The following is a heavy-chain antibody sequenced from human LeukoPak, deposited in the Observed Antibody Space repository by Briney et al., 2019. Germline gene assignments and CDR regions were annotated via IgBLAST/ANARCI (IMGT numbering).Heavy chain of an antibody. Sequence: GGSLRLSCAASGFTFSGYWMMWVRQAPGKGLEWVSYISSSSTTIYYADSVKGRFTISRDNAKNSLYLQMNSLRAEDTAVYYCAKSSSSYYDSSGYLDYWGQGTLVTVSS. CDR1: GFTFSGYW. D-gene: IGHD3-22*01. V-gene: IGHV3-48*01. CDR3: AKSSSSYYDSSGYLDY. CDR2: ISSSSTTI. J-gene: IGHJ4*02.